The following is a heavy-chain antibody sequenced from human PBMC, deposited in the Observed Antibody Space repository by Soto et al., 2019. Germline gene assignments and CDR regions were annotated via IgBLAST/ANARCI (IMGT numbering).Heavy chain of an antibody. Sequence: ASVKVSCKASGYTFTNYAMHWVRQAPGQRLEWMGWINAGNGNTKYSQKFQGRVTITRDTSASTAYMELSSLRSEDTAVYYCARDLFGGVIVNPYFDYWGQGTLVTVSS. CDR2: INAGNGNT. D-gene: IGHD3-16*02. CDR1: GYTFTNYA. V-gene: IGHV1-3*01. J-gene: IGHJ4*02. CDR3: ARDLFGGVIVNPYFDY.